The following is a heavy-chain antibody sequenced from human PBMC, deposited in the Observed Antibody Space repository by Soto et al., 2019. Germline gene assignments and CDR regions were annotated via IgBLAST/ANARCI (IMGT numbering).Heavy chain of an antibody. J-gene: IGHJ3*02. V-gene: IGHV1-18*04. CDR2: ISAYNGNT. CDR3: ASTLDDRSGPDAFDI. Sequence: ASVTVSCKASGYTFTSYGISWVRQAPGQGLEWMGWISAYNGNTNYAQKLQGRVTMTTDTSTSTAYMELRSLRSDDTAVYYCASTLDDRSGPDAFDIWCQAIMVTVS. D-gene: IGHD3-22*01. CDR1: GYTFTSYG.